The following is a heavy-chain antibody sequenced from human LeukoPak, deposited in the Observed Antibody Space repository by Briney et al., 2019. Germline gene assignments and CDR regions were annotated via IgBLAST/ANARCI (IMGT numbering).Heavy chain of an antibody. CDR1: GYTLTELS. J-gene: IGHJ3*02. Sequence: ASVKVSCKVSGYTLTELSMHWVRQAPGKGHEWMGGFDPEDGETIYAQTFQGRVTMTEDTSTDTAYMELSSLRSEDTAVYYRAIAVAAQGDAFDIWGQGTMVTVSS. CDR2: FDPEDGET. CDR3: AIAVAAQGDAFDI. D-gene: IGHD6-19*01. V-gene: IGHV1-24*01.